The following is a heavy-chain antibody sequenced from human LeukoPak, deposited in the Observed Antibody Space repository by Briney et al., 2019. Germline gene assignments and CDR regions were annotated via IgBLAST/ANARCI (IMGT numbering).Heavy chain of an antibody. Sequence: ASETLSLTCTVSGGSIIDYYWSWIRQPPGKGLEWIGYIHYSGSTNYNPSLKSRVTVSVDTSKNQFSLKLSSVTAADTAVYYCARDLKYSSSWYDIWGQGTMVTVSS. D-gene: IGHD6-13*01. V-gene: IGHV4-59*01. J-gene: IGHJ3*02. CDR3: ARDLKYSSSWYDI. CDR1: GGSIIDYY. CDR2: IHYSGST.